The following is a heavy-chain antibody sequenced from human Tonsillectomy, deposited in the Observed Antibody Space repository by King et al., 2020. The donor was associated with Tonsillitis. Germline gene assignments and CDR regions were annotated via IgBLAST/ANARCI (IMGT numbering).Heavy chain of an antibody. CDR2: INPSDGGA. Sequence: QLVQSGAEVRKPGASVKVSCKASGYRFTRDYIHWVRQAPGQGLEWMGIINPSDGGASYAQKFQGRVTMTRDTSTSTVYMELSSLRSEDTAVYHCAREGGIVGWFGDLEIWGQGTLVTVSS. J-gene: IGHJ4*02. CDR3: AREGGIVGWFGDLEI. D-gene: IGHD3-10*01. V-gene: IGHV1-46*01. CDR1: GYRFTRDY.